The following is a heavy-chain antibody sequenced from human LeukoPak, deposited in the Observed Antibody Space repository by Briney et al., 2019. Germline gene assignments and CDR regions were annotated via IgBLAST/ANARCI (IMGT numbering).Heavy chain of an antibody. CDR2: ISSSGGST. D-gene: IGHD6-13*01. V-gene: IGHV3-23*01. CDR1: GFTFNIYA. Sequence: GGSLRLSCAASGFTFNIYAMSWVRQAPGKGLEWVSAISSSGGSTYYADSVKGRFALSRDNSKNTLYLQMNSLRAEDTAVYYCASLRDPNSGSWYDYWGQGTLVTVSS. CDR3: ASLRDPNSGSWYDY. J-gene: IGHJ4*02.